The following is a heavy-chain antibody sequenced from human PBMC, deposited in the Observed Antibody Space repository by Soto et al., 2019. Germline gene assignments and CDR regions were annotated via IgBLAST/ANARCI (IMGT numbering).Heavy chain of an antibody. J-gene: IGHJ4*02. CDR2: INHSGSA. CDR3: ARGLISGSHYSGGWYYFDS. CDR1: GGSFSDYI. Sequence: ASETLSVTCDVYGGSFSDYILTWIRQTPGKGLQWIGQINHSGSANYNPSLKSRVTISVHTSSSQFSLELSSVTAADTAVYYCARGLISGSHYSGGWYYFDSWGQGTQVTVSS. D-gene: IGHD1-26*01. V-gene: IGHV4-34*01.